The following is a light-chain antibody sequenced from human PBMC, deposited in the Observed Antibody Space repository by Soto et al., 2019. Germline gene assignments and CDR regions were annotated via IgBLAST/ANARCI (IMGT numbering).Light chain of an antibody. CDR1: LSVASNY. V-gene: IGKV3-20*01. J-gene: IGKJ1*01. CDR3: QQYGSAPWT. CDR2: AAS. Sequence: EIVLTQSPGTLPLSPGERATLSCRASLSVASNYVAWYQQKPGQAPRLLIYAASGRATGIPDRFSGSGSVTDFTLTISRLEPEDFAVYYCQQYGSAPWTFGQGTKLEIK.